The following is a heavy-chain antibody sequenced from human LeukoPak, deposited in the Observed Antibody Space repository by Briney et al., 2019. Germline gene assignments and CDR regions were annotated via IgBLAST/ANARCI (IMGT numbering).Heavy chain of an antibody. CDR3: AREKQQLPSDNWFDP. CDR1: GGSISSGGYY. Sequence: SETLSLACTVSGGSISSGGYYWSWIRQHPGKGLEWIGYIYYSGSTYYNPSLKSRVTISVDTSKNQFSLKLSSVTAADTAVYYCAREKQQLPSDNWFDPWGQGTLVTVSS. D-gene: IGHD6-13*01. J-gene: IGHJ5*02. V-gene: IGHV4-31*03. CDR2: IYYSGST.